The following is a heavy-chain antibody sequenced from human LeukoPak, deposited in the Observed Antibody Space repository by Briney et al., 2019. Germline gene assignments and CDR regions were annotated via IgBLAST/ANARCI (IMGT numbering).Heavy chain of an antibody. CDR3: ARYTQGYYDSSGQIDY. CDR1: GFTLTNYA. V-gene: IGHV3-30-3*01. Sequence: GMSLRLSCAASGFTLTNYAMHWVRQAPGKGLEWVAVMSYDGNNKYYADSVRGRFTVSRDNSKNTLYLQMNSLRIEDTAVYYCARYTQGYYDSSGQIDYWGQGTLVTVSS. D-gene: IGHD3-22*01. CDR2: MSYDGNNK. J-gene: IGHJ4*02.